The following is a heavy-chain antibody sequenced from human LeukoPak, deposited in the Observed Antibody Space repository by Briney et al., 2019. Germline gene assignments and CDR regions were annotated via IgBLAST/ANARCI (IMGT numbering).Heavy chain of an antibody. CDR3: ARGLRDEERYFKYYYMDV. J-gene: IGHJ6*03. V-gene: IGHV4-4*09. Sequence: SETLSLTCTISGGSISGYFGTWIRQASGKGLEWIGYIHTIETKYNPSLQSRVSMSIDTSKNQFSLNLRSVTAADTAVYYCARGLRDEERYFKYYYMDVWGKGTTVTVSS. D-gene: IGHD3-22*01. CDR2: IHTIET. CDR1: GGSISGYF.